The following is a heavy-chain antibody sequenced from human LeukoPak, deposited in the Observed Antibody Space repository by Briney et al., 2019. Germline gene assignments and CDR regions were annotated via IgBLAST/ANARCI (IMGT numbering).Heavy chain of an antibody. CDR1: GYTFIYTY. CDR2: INPNSGGT. J-gene: IGHJ6*03. Sequence: ASVKVSCKASGYTFIYTYMHWVRQAPGQGLEWMGWINPNSGGTNYAQKFQGRVTMTRDTSISTAYMELSRLRSDDTAVYYCARARGYGFYYYYMDVWGKGTTVTVSS. D-gene: IGHD5-18*01. V-gene: IGHV1-2*02. CDR3: ARARGYGFYYYYMDV.